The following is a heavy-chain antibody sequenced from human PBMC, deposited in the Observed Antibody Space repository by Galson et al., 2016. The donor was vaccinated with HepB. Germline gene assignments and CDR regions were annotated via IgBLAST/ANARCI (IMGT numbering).Heavy chain of an antibody. Sequence: SLRLSCAASGFTFTSYALSWVRQAPGRGLEWVSTLNGSGRKTYYADSVKGRFTISRDNSKNTLFLQMNSLRVEDTAVYYCAKSFVKKDFWSYYLADAFDIRGQRTTVTVST. CDR3: AKSFVKKDFWSYYLADAFDI. D-gene: IGHD3-3*01. CDR1: GFTFTSYA. V-gene: IGHV3-23*01. CDR2: LNGSGRKT. J-gene: IGHJ3*02.